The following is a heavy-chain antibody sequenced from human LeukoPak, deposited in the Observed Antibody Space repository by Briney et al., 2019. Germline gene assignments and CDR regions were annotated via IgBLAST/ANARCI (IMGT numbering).Heavy chain of an antibody. CDR2: ISYDGSNK. Sequence: PGGSLRLSCAASGFTFSSYAMHWVRQAPGKGLEWVAVISYDGSNKYYADSVKGRFTISRDNSKNTLYLQMNSLRAEVTAVYYCARRRVGPSWGVFDYWGQGTLVTVSS. D-gene: IGHD1-26*01. CDR1: GFTFSSYA. V-gene: IGHV3-30-3*01. J-gene: IGHJ4*02. CDR3: ARRRVGPSWGVFDY.